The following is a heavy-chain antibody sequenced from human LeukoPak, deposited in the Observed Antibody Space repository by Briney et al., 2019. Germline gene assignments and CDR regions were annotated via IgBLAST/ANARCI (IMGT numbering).Heavy chain of an antibody. D-gene: IGHD1-26*01. V-gene: IGHV1-69*13. CDR3: ARVGSAWDNYFDY. J-gene: IGHJ4*02. CDR1: GGTFSSYA. CDR2: IIPIFGTA. Sequence: SVKVSCKASGGTFSSYAISWVRQAPGQGLEWMGRIIPIFGTANYAQKFQGRVTITADESTSTAYMELSSLRSEDTAVYYCARVGSAWDNYFDYWGQGTLVTVSS.